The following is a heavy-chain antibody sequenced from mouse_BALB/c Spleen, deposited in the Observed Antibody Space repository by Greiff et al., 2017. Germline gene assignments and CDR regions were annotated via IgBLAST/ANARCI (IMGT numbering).Heavy chain of an antibody. D-gene: IGHD2-3*01. CDR3: ARGNGLLRTAWFAY. CDR2: IWGDGST. V-gene: IGHV2-6-7*01. Sequence: VQLQQSGPGLVAPSQSLSITCTVSGFSLTGYGVNWVRQPPGKGLEWLGMIWGDGSTDYNSALKSRLSISKDNSKSQVFLKMNSLQTDDTARYYCARGNGLLRTAWFAYWGQGTLVTVSA. CDR1: GFSLTGYG. J-gene: IGHJ3*01.